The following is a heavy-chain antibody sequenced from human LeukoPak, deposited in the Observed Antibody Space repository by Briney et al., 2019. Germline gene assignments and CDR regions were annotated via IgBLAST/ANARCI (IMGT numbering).Heavy chain of an antibody. V-gene: IGHV1-18*01. Sequence: GASVKVSCKASGYTFTSYGISWVRQAPGQGLEWMGWISAYNGNTNYAQKLQGRVTMTTDTSTSTAYMELRSLRSDDAAVYYCARVGGGNWNYDYYYMDVWGKGTTVTVSS. CDR1: GYTFTSYG. CDR2: ISAYNGNT. J-gene: IGHJ6*03. D-gene: IGHD1-7*01. CDR3: ARVGGGNWNYDYYYMDV.